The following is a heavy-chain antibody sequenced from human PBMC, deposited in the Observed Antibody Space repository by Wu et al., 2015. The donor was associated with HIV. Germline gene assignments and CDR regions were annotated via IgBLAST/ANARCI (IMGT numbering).Heavy chain of an antibody. D-gene: IGHD3-9*01. CDR2: INPNSGGT. V-gene: IGHV1-2*02. CDR1: GYTFTGYY. CDR3: ARFPNYDILTGNYYFDY. J-gene: IGHJ4*02. Sequence: QVQLVQSGAEVKKPGASVKVSCKASGYTFTGYYMHWVRQAPGQGLEWMGWINPNSGGTNYAQKFQGRVTMTRDTSISTAYMELSRLRSDDTAVYYCARFPNYDILTGNYYFDYWGQGTLVTVSS.